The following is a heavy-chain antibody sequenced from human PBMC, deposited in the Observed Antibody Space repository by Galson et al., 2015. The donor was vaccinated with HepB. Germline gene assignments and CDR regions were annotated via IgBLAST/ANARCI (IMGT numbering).Heavy chain of an antibody. V-gene: IGHV1-45*02. CDR2: ITPFYGNT. J-gene: IGHJ6*03. CDR1: GDALTSRY. CDR3: AISPFIGPGEDHYMDV. Sequence: SVKVSCKASGDALTSRYLQWVRQAPGQALEWMGWITPFYGNTNYAQKFQDRVTITREMSVSTVYMEVRRLRSEDTATYYCAISPFIGPGEDHYMDVWGKGTTVIVSS.